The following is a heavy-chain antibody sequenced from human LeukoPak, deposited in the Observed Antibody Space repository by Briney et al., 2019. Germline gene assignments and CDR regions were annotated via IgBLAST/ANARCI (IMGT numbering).Heavy chain of an antibody. CDR1: GGSISSYY. Sequence: PSETLSLTCTVSGGSISSYYWSWIRQPPGKGLEWIGSIYYSGSTYYNPSLKSRVTISVDTSKNQFSLKLSSVTAADTAVYYCARHVIRSSGNFDYWGQGTLVTVSS. D-gene: IGHD6-19*01. CDR2: IYYSGST. V-gene: IGHV4-39*01. CDR3: ARHVIRSSGNFDY. J-gene: IGHJ4*02.